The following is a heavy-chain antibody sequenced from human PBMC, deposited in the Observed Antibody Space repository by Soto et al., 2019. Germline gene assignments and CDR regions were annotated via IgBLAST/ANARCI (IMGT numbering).Heavy chain of an antibody. CDR3: GKVLVGATGHTESDS. CDR1: GGSIYRSGYY. CDR2: IDYNGVT. Sequence: SETLSLTCTVSGGSIYRSGYYWGWIRQPPGRGLEWIGNIDYNGVTYSNPSLKSRVTISRDTSKNQFSLKLTSVTAADTALYYCGKVLVGATGHTESDSWGPGTLVTVPS. V-gene: IGHV4-39*01. J-gene: IGHJ4*02. D-gene: IGHD2-15*01.